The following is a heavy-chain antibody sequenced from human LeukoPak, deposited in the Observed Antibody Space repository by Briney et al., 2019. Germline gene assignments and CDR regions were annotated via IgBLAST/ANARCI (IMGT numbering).Heavy chain of an antibody. CDR3: ARGYYDILTGLQLNWFDP. D-gene: IGHD3-9*01. J-gene: IGHJ5*02. V-gene: IGHV4-59*01. CDR1: GGSISSYY. Sequence: PSETLSLTCTVSGGSISSYYWSWIRQPPGKGLEWIGYIYYSGSTNYNPSLKSRVTISVDTSKNQFSLKPSSVTAADTAVYYCARGYYDILTGLQLNWFDPWGQGTLVTVSS. CDR2: IYYSGST.